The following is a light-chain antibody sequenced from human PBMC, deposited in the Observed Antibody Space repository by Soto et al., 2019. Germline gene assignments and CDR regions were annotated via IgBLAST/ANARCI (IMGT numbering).Light chain of an antibody. CDR2: GVS. J-gene: IGKJ1*01. Sequence: EIVLTQSPATLSLSPGEIATLSCRASQRVSSSSLAWYQHKPGQSPRLLIFGVSSRATDIPARFSGSGSGPAFPLTINSLEPEDFAVYYCQQYSTSSTFGQGPNVDI. V-gene: IGKV3-20*01. CDR1: QRVSSSS. CDR3: QQYSTSST.